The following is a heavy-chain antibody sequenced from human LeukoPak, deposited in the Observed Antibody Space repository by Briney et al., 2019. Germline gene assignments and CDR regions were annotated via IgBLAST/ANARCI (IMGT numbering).Heavy chain of an antibody. CDR1: GFTFSSYA. V-gene: IGHV3-64*01. Sequence: PGGSLRLSCAASGFTFSSYAMHWVRQAPGKGLEYVSAISSNGGSTYYANSVKGRFTISRDNSKNTLYLQMGSLRAEDMAVYYCARAHYPTAVAGTFDYWGQGTLVTVSS. J-gene: IGHJ4*02. D-gene: IGHD6-19*01. CDR2: ISSNGGST. CDR3: ARAHYPTAVAGTFDY.